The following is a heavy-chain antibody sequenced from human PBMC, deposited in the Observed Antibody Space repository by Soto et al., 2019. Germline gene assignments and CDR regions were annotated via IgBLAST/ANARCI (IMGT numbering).Heavy chain of an antibody. D-gene: IGHD2-15*01. CDR3: ARPPYFAVAGRLFSWLDP. V-gene: IGHV3-7*01. CDR1: GFTFSSYA. J-gene: IGHJ5*02. Sequence: GGSLRLSCAASGFTFSSYAMSWVRQAPGKRLEWVANIKQDGSEKYYVDSVKGRFTISRDNAKNSLYLQMNSLRAEDTAVYYYARPPYFAVAGRLFSWLDPWGQGTLLT. CDR2: IKQDGSEK.